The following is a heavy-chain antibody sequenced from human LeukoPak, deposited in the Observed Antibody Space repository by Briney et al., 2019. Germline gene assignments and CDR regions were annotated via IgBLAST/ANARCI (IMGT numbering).Heavy chain of an antibody. Sequence: GGSLRLSCAASGFTFSSYGMHWVRQAPGKGLEWVAVISYDGSNKYYADSVKGRFTISRDNSKNTLYLQMNSLRAEDTAVYYCAKDPWAIAASKKYPQHWGQGTLVTVSS. CDR3: AKDPWAIAASKKYPQH. J-gene: IGHJ1*01. CDR1: GFTFSSYG. V-gene: IGHV3-30*18. CDR2: ISYDGSNK. D-gene: IGHD6-13*01.